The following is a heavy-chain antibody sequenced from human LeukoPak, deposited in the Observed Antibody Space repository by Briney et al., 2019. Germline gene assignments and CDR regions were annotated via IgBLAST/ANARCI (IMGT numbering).Heavy chain of an antibody. CDR1: GYTFTSYD. D-gene: IGHD3-10*01. CDR3: ARAAYYYQAGFDP. Sequence: ASVKVSCKASGYTFTSYDFNWLRQATGRGPEWMGWMNPNSGATGYAQKFQGRVTMTTDTSTSTAYMELRSLRSDDTAVYYCARAAYYYQAGFDPWGQGTLVTVSS. V-gene: IGHV1-8*01. CDR2: MNPNSGAT. J-gene: IGHJ5*02.